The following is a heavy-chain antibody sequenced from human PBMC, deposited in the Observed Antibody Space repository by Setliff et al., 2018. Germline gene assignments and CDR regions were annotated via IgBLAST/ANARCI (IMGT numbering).Heavy chain of an antibody. CDR1: GGSISSSNW. V-gene: IGHV4-4*02. Sequence: PSETLSLTCTVSGGSISSSNWWTWVRQPPGKGLEWIGEIYYSGSTNYNPSLKSRVTISVDTSKNQFSLKLSSVTAADTAVYYCARHRLMAYYFDYWGQGTLVTVSS. D-gene: IGHD3-16*01. CDR3: ARHRLMAYYFDY. J-gene: IGHJ4*02. CDR2: IYYSGST.